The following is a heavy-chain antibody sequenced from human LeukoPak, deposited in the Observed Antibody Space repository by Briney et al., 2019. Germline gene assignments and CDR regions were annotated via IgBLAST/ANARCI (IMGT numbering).Heavy chain of an antibody. CDR1: GDSISSYY. D-gene: IGHD5-24*01. J-gene: IGHJ3*02. CDR3: ARHVTISGPYDASDI. CDR2: IYYSGGT. V-gene: IGHV4-59*08. Sequence: SETLSLTCTVSGDSISSYYWSWIRQPPGKGLEWIGYIYYSGGTDYNPPLKSRVTISVDTSKNQFSLKLRSVTAADKAVYYCARHVTISGPYDASDIWGQGTMVTVSP.